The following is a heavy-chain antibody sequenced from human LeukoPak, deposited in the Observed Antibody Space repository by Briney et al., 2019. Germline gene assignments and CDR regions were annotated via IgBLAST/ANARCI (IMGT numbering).Heavy chain of an antibody. V-gene: IGHV4-34*01. Sequence: SETLSLTCAVYGGSFSSYYWSWIRQPPGKGLEWIGEINHSGSTSYNPSLKSRVTISVDTSKNQFSLKVNSVTAADTGVYYCARDRLRFLSYGMDVWGRGTTVTVSS. CDR3: ARDRLRFLSYGMDV. D-gene: IGHD3-3*01. CDR1: GGSFSSYY. CDR2: INHSGST. J-gene: IGHJ6*02.